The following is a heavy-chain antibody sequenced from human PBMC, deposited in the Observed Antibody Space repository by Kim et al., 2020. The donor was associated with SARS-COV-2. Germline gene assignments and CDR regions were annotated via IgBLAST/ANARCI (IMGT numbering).Heavy chain of an antibody. CDR1: GFTFSSYG. CDR2: IWYDGSNK. J-gene: IGHJ4*02. CDR3: AKGPFKYSSSLILDY. Sequence: GGSLRLSCAASGFTFSSYGMHWVRQAPGKGLEWVAVIWYDGSNKYYADSVKGRFTISRDNSKNTLYLQMNSLRAEDTAVYYCAKGPFKYSSSLILDYWGQGTLVTVSS. D-gene: IGHD6-13*01. V-gene: IGHV3-33*06.